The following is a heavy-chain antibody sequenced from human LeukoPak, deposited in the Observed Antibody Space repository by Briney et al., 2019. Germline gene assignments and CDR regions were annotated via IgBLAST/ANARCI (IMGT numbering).Heavy chain of an antibody. J-gene: IGHJ5*02. Sequence: SETLSLTCAVSGGSISSGGYSWSWIRQPPGKGLEWIGYIYHSGSTYYNPSLKSRVTISVDRSKNQFSLKLSSVTAADMAVYYCARDDYGDGGFDPWGQGALVTVSS. CDR1: GGSISSGGYS. CDR3: ARDDYGDGGFDP. V-gene: IGHV4-30-2*01. D-gene: IGHD4-17*01. CDR2: IYHSGST.